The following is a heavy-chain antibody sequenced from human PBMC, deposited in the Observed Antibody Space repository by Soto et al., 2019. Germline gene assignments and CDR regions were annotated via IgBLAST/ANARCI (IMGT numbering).Heavy chain of an antibody. CDR1: GGSFSGYY. D-gene: IGHD2-15*01. Sequence: PSETLSLTCAVYGGSFSGYYWSWIRQPPGKGLEWIGEINHSGSTNYNPSLKSRVTISVDTSKNQFSLKLSSVTAADTAVYYCARRLYYSGGSCSTDKSGMDFGGKGTTVTVPS. J-gene: IGHJ6*04. CDR3: ARRLYYSGGSCSTDKSGMDF. V-gene: IGHV4-34*01. CDR2: INHSGST.